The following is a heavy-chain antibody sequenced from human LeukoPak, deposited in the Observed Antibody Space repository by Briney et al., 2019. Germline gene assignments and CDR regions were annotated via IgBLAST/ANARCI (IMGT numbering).Heavy chain of an antibody. J-gene: IGHJ4*02. Sequence: SVKVSCKASGFTFTSSAMQWVRQARGQRLEWIGWIVVGSGNTNYAQKFQERVTITRDMSTSAAYMELSSLRSEDTAVYYCAAAPNYYDSSGYSYWGQGTLVTVSS. CDR2: IVVGSGNT. V-gene: IGHV1-58*02. CDR1: GFTFTSSA. CDR3: AAAPNYYDSSGYSY. D-gene: IGHD3-22*01.